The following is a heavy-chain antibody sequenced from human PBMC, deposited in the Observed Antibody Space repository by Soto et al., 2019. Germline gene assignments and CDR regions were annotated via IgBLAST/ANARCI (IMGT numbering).Heavy chain of an antibody. J-gene: IGHJ5*02. Sequence: QVQLVQSGAEVKKPGSSVKVSCKASGGTFSSYTISWVRQAPGQGLEWMGRIIPILGIANYAQKFQGRVTITADKSTSPAYMELSSLRSEDTAVYYCARDRGSSWYVPNWFDPWGQGTLVTVSS. V-gene: IGHV1-69*08. CDR2: IIPILGIA. CDR1: GGTFSSYT. D-gene: IGHD6-13*01. CDR3: ARDRGSSWYVPNWFDP.